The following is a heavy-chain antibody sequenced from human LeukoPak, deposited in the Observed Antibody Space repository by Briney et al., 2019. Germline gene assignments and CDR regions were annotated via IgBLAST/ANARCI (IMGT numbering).Heavy chain of an antibody. D-gene: IGHD6-13*01. CDR1: GGTFSSYA. V-gene: IGHV1-69*05. CDR3: ARVGIAAAGRPFDY. Sequence: ASVKVSCKASGGTFSSYAISWGRQAPGQGLEWMGGIIPIFGTANYAQKFQGRVTITTDESTSTVYMELSSLRSEDTAVYYCARVGIAAAGRPFDYWGQGTLVTVSS. CDR2: IIPIFGTA. J-gene: IGHJ4*02.